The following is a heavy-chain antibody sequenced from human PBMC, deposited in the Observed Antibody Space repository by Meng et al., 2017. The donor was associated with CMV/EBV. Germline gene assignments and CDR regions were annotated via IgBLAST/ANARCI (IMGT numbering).Heavy chain of an antibody. Sequence: GESLKISCASSGFTFSSYSMNWVRQAPGKGLEWVSYISSSSSTIYYADSVKGRFTISRDNTNNSLYLQMNSLRAEDTAVYYCARDGGAYYYDSSGYFYGMDVWGQGTTVTVSS. CDR2: ISSSSSTI. CDR3: ARDGGAYYYDSSGYFYGMDV. V-gene: IGHV3-48*04. D-gene: IGHD3-22*01. J-gene: IGHJ6*02. CDR1: GFTFSSYS.